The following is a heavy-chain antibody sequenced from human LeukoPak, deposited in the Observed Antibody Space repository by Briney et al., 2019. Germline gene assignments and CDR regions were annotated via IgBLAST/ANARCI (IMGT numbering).Heavy chain of an antibody. Sequence: GGSLRLSCAASGFTFSSYAMSWVRQAPGKGLEWVSAISGSGGSTYYADSVKGRFTISRDSSKNTLYLQMNSLRAEDTAVYYCAKDGITGTTRYNWFDPWGQGTLVTVSS. J-gene: IGHJ5*02. CDR2: ISGSGGST. V-gene: IGHV3-23*01. CDR1: GFTFSSYA. CDR3: AKDGITGTTRYNWFDP. D-gene: IGHD1-7*01.